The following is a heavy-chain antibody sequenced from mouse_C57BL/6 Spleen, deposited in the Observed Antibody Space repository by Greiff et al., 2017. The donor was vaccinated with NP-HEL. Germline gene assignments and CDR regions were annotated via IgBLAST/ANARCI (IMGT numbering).Heavy chain of an antibody. CDR1: GFTFSSYA. V-gene: IGHV5-9-1*02. Sequence: EVHLVESGEGLVKPGGSLKLSCAASGFTFSSYAMSWVRQTPEKRLEWVAYLSSGGDYIYYADTVKGRFTNSRDNARNTLYLQMSSLKSEDTAMDDCTRENYYGSSSYFDVWGTGTTVTVSS. CDR2: LSSGGDYI. D-gene: IGHD1-1*01. CDR3: TRENYYGSSSYFDV. J-gene: IGHJ1*03.